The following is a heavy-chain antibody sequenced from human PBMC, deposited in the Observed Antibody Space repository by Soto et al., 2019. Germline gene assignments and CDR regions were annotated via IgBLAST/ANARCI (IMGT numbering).Heavy chain of an antibody. Sequence: QLQLQESGPGLVKPSETLSLTCTVSGGSISSSSYYWGWIRQPPGKGLEWIGSIYYSGTTYYNPSLKSRVTISVATSKNHFSLKLSSVTAADTAVYYCARLPPAYRAVAGTEAFDILGQGTTVTVSS. CDR1: GGSISSSSYY. D-gene: IGHD6-19*01. V-gene: IGHV4-39*01. CDR2: IYYSGTT. J-gene: IGHJ3*02. CDR3: ARLPPAYRAVAGTEAFDI.